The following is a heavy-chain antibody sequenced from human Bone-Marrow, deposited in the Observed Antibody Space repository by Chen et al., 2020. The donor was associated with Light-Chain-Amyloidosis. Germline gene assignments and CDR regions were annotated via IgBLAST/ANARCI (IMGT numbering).Heavy chain of an antibody. J-gene: IGHJ4*02. CDR2: IYPDDSDA. Sequence: EVQLEQSGPEVKKPGESLKISCKGSGYTFPNYWIGWVRQMPGKGLEWRGVIYPDDSDAGYSPSFEGKVTISADKSITTAYLQWRSLKASDTAMYYCARRRDGYNFDYWGQGTLVTVSS. CDR1: GYTFPNYW. CDR3: ARRRDGYNFDY. D-gene: IGHD5-12*01. V-gene: IGHV5-51*01.